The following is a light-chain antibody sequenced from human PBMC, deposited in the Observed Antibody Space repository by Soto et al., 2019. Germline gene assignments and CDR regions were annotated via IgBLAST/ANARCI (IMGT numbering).Light chain of an antibody. J-gene: IGKJ2*01. CDR3: QQYHNLPYT. CDR2: GAS. CDR1: QSVSSN. V-gene: IGKV3-15*01. Sequence: EIVMTQSPATLSVSPGERATLSCRASQSVSSNLAWYQQKPGQAPRLLIYGASTRATGIPARFSGSRSGTEFTLTISSLQSEDFAVYYCQQYHNLPYTFGQGTKLEIK.